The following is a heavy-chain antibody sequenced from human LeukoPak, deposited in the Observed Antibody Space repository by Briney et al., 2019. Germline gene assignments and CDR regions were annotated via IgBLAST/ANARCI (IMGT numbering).Heavy chain of an antibody. CDR1: GASISTRGYY. V-gene: IGHV4-39*07. J-gene: IGHJ4*02. CDR2: IYYRGNT. D-gene: IGHD5-12*01. CDR3: ASERGYHAN. Sequence: SETLSLTCTVSGASISTRGYYWGWIRQPPGNGLEWIGTIYYRGNTYYNPSLAGRVTMSVDTSKNQFSLNVISMTAADTAMYYCASERGYHANWGQGTLVTVSS.